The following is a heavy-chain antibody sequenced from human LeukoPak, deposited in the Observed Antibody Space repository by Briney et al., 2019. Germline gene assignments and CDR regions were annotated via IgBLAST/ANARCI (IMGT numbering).Heavy chain of an antibody. V-gene: IGHV1-8*01. CDR3: ARGNSGYDWWGYYYYGMDV. Sequence: PGASVTVSCTASGYTFTSYDINWVRQAPGQGLEWMGWMNPNSGNTGYAQKFQGRVTMTRNTSISTAYMELSSLRSEDTAVYYCARGNSGYDWWGYYYYGMDVWGQGTTVTVSS. CDR2: MNPNSGNT. D-gene: IGHD5-12*01. CDR1: GYTFTSYD. J-gene: IGHJ6*02.